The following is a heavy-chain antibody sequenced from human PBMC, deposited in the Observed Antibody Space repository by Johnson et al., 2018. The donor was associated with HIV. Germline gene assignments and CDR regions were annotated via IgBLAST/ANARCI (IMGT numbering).Heavy chain of an antibody. J-gene: IGHJ3*02. CDR2: IKQDGSEK. CDR1: GFTFSSYW. CDR3: AKGPYSSSWYGVAFDI. Sequence: VQLVESGRGLVQPGGSLRLSCEPSGFTFSSYWMSWVRQAPGKGLEWVANIKQDGSEKNYVDSVKGRFTIYRDNAENSLSLQMNSLRAEDTAVYYCAKGPYSSSWYGVAFDIWGQGTMVTVSS. D-gene: IGHD6-13*01. V-gene: IGHV3-7*01.